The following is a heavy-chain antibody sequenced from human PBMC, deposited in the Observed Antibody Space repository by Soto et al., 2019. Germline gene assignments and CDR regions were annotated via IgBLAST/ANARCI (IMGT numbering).Heavy chain of an antibody. CDR2: INHSGST. CDR1: GGSFSGYY. Sequence: SETLSLTCAVYGGSFSGYYWSWIRQPPGKGLEWIGEINHSGSTNYNPPLKSRVTISVDTSKNQFSLKLSSVTAADTAVYYCARGPDYYDSSGYYMWGQGTLVTVSS. V-gene: IGHV4-34*01. J-gene: IGHJ4*02. CDR3: ARGPDYYDSSGYYM. D-gene: IGHD3-22*01.